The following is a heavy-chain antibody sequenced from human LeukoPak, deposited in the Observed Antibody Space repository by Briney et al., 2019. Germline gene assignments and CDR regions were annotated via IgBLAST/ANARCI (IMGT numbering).Heavy chain of an antibody. J-gene: IGHJ4*02. CDR1: GYTFTSYA. CDR3: ARDFGGGYYPLAYFDY. CDR2: INTNTENP. D-gene: IGHD1-26*01. Sequence: ASVKVSCKASGYTFTSYAMNWVRQAPGQGLEWMGWINTNTENPTYAQGFTRRFVFSLDISVSTAYLQISSLKAEDTVVYYCARDFGGGYYPLAYFDYWGQGTLVTVSS. V-gene: IGHV7-4-1*02.